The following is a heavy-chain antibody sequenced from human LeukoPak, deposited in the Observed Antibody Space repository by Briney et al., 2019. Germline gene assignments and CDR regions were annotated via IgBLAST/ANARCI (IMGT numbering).Heavy chain of an antibody. CDR2: ISSSSSYI. CDR3: ARSSGYDSPLYY. CDR1: GFTFSSYS. J-gene: IGHJ4*02. D-gene: IGHD5-12*01. V-gene: IGHV3-21*01. Sequence: GGYLRLPCAASGFTFSSYSMNWVRQAPGKGLEWVSSISSSSSYIYYADSVKGRFTISRDNAKNSLYLQMNSLRAEDTAVCYCARSSGYDSPLYYWGQGTLVTVSS.